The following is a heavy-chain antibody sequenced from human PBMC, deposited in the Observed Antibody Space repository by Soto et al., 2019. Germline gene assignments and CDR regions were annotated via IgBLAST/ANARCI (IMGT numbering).Heavy chain of an antibody. J-gene: IGHJ4*02. CDR2: IWSDGSKK. Sequence: PGGSLRLSCAVSGFTFGSYVMHWVRQAPGKGLEWVATIWSDGSKKKYADSVKGRFTISRDNSNNTLYLEMNSLRAEDTAVFYCARDDRGAVASFDYWGQGALVTVSS. D-gene: IGHD6-19*01. V-gene: IGHV3-33*01. CDR3: ARDDRGAVASFDY. CDR1: GFTFGSYV.